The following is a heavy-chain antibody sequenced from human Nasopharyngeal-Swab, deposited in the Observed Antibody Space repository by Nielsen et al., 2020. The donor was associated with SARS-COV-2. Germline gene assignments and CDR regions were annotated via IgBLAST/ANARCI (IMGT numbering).Heavy chain of an antibody. J-gene: IGHJ4*02. CDR2: ISGDGGST. Sequence: PGKGLEWVSLISGDGGSTYYADSVKGRFTISRDNSKNSLYLQMNSLRAEDTAVYYCASFSSSWPNFDYWGQGTLVTVSS. D-gene: IGHD6-13*01. V-gene: IGHV3-43*01. CDR3: ASFSSSWPNFDY.